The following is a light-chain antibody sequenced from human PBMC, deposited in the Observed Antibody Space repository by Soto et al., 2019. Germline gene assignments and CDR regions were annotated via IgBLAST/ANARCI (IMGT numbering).Light chain of an antibody. V-gene: IGKV3D-20*01. J-gene: IGKJ1*01. CDR1: QSVRSY. CDR2: DAS. CDR3: QQYGSSSWT. Sequence: DIVLTQSPATLSLSPGEKATLSCRARQSVRSYLAWYQQKPGLAPRLLIYDASYRANGIPDRFSGSGSGTDFTLTISRLEPEDFVVYYCQQYGSSSWTFGQGTKVDIK.